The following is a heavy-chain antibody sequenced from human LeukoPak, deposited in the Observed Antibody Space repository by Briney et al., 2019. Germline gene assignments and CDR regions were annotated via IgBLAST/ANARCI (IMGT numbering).Heavy chain of an antibody. D-gene: IGHD3-22*01. CDR2: ISYDGSNK. V-gene: IGHV3-30*01. J-gene: IGHJ4*02. CDR1: GFTFSSHA. CDR3: ARDRYYDSSGTLDY. Sequence: PGRSLRLSCAASGFTFSSHAMHWVRQAPGKGLEWVAVISYDGSNKYYADSVKGRFTNSRDNSRNTLYLQMNSLRAEDTAVYYCARDRYYDSSGTLDYWGQGTLVTVSS.